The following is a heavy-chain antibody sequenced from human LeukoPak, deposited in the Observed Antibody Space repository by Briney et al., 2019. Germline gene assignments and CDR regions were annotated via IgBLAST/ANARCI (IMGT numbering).Heavy chain of an antibody. Sequence: PSETLSLTCTVSGGSISSYYWSWIRQPAGKGLEWTGRIYTSGSTNYNPSLKSRVTMSVDTSKNQFSLKLSSVTAADTAVYYCARGLAAGNSYYFDYWGQGTLVTVSS. V-gene: IGHV4-4*07. CDR2: IYTSGST. CDR3: ARGLAAGNSYYFDY. CDR1: GGSISSYY. D-gene: IGHD6-13*01. J-gene: IGHJ4*02.